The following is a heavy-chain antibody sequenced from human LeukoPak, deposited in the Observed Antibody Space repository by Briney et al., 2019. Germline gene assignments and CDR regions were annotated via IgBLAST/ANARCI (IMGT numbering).Heavy chain of an antibody. D-gene: IGHD1-20*01. Sequence: GGSLRLSCAASGFTFSSYWMSWVRQAPGKGLEWVSAISGSGGSTYYADSVKGRFTISRDNSKNTLYLQMNSLRAEDTAVYYCARAGVTGSYYFDYWGQGTLVTVSS. CDR3: ARAGVTGSYYFDY. CDR1: GFTFSSYW. V-gene: IGHV3-23*01. J-gene: IGHJ4*02. CDR2: ISGSGGST.